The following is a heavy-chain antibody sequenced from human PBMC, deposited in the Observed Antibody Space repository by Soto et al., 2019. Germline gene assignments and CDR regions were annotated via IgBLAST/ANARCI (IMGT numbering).Heavy chain of an antibody. CDR1: GYTFTSYY. J-gene: IGHJ4*02. CDR2: INPSGGST. CDR3: SRVDPGETSPFDH. Sequence: ASVKVSCKASGYTFTSYYMHWVRQAPGQGLEWMGRINPSGGSTMYAQKFQGRVTITRDTSTSTVYMELSGLRSDDTAVYYCSRVDPGETSPFDHWGQGTLVTVSS. D-gene: IGHD3-10*01. V-gene: IGHV1-46*03.